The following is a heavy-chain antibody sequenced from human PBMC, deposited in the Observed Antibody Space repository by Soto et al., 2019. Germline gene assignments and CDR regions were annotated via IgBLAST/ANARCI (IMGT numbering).Heavy chain of an antibody. CDR2: INAGNGNT. V-gene: IGHV1-3*01. J-gene: IGHJ5*02. D-gene: IGHD5-18*01. Sequence: ASVKVSCKASGYTFTSYAMHWVRQAPGQRLEWMGWINAGNGNTKYSQKFQGRVTITRDTSASTAYMELSSLRSGDTAVYYCATAFGYSSHLSPWGQGTLVTVSS. CDR1: GYTFTSYA. CDR3: ATAFGYSSHLSP.